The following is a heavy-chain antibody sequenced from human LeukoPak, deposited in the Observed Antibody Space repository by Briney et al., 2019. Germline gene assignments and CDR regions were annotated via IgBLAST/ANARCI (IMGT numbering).Heavy chain of an antibody. CDR1: GYTFTSYG. Sequence: GASVKVSCKASGYTFTSYGISWVRQAPGQGLEWMGWISAYNGNTNYAQKLQGRVTMTTDTSKSTASMELKSLRPDDKAVYYCARWQQLTDAFDIWGQGTMVTVSS. CDR3: ARWQQLTDAFDI. CDR2: ISAYNGNT. D-gene: IGHD6-13*01. V-gene: IGHV1-18*01. J-gene: IGHJ3*02.